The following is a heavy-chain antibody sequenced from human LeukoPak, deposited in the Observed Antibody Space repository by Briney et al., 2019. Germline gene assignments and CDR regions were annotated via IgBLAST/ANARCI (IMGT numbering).Heavy chain of an antibody. V-gene: IGHV5-10-1*01. CDR2: IDPSDSYT. Sequence: PGESLKISCKGSGYSFTSYWISWVRQMPGKGLEWMGRIDPSDSYTNYSPSFQGHVTISADKSISTAYLQWSSLKASDTAMYYCARIVRGVIEPWFDPGAREPWSPSP. D-gene: IGHD3-10*01. CDR3: ARIVRGVIEPWFDP. J-gene: IGHJ5*02. CDR1: GYSFTSYW.